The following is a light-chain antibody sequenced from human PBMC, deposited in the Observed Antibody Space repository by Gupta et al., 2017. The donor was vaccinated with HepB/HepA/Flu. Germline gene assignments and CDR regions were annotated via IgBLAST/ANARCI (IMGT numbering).Light chain of an antibody. J-gene: IGLJ2*01. Sequence: QSVVTQPPSASGTPGQRVTISCSGSNSNIGSNPVNWYQQLPGTAPKLLIYSDNQQPSGVPDRFSGSKSGTSASLAISGLQSEDEAEYYCAAWDDSVNGPLFGGGTKVTVL. V-gene: IGLV1-44*01. CDR3: AAWDDSVNGPL. CDR1: NSNIGSNP. CDR2: SDN.